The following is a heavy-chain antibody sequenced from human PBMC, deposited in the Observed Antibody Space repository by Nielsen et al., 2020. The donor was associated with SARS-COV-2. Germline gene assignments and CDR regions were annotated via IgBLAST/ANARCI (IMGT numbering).Heavy chain of an antibody. J-gene: IGHJ4*02. Sequence: WIRQPPGKGLEWIGSIYYSGSTYYNPSLKSRVTISVDTSKNQFSLKLSSVTAADTAVYYCARGGDGYNHLFDYWGQGTLVTVSS. CDR3: ARGGDGYNHLFDY. V-gene: IGHV4-39*01. D-gene: IGHD5-24*01. CDR2: IYYSGST.